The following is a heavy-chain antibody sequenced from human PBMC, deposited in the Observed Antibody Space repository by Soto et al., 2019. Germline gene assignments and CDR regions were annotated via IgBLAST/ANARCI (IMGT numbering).Heavy chain of an antibody. CDR3: ARGSGVYGLDV. Sequence: ASVKVSCKASGYTFTSSYIHWLRQAPGQGPEWMGIINPTSGGTSYAQNLQGRVTMPRDTSTRTVYMELNSLRSDDTAVYYCARGSGVYGLDVWGQGTTVTVSS. CDR1: GYTFTSSY. CDR2: INPTSGGT. D-gene: IGHD2-8*01. J-gene: IGHJ6*02. V-gene: IGHV1-46*01.